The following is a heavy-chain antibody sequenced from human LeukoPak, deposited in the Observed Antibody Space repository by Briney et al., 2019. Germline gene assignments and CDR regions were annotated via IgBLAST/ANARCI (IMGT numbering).Heavy chain of an antibody. J-gene: IGHJ4*02. CDR1: GYTFTSYG. D-gene: IGHD1-26*01. V-gene: IGHV1-24*01. Sequence: ASVKVSCKASGYTFTSYGISWVRQAPGKGLEWMGGFDPEDGETIYAQKFQGRVTMTEDTSTDTAYMELSSLRSEDTTMYYCAIRYSGSYYVGVDYWGQGTLVTVSS. CDR2: FDPEDGET. CDR3: AIRYSGSYYVGVDY.